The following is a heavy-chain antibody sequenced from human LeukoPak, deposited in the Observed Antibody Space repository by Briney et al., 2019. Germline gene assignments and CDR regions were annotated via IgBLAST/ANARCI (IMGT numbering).Heavy chain of an antibody. Sequence: PSETLSVTRSVSGGSIGSTSNYWGWIRQPPGKGLEWIGNIYYSGSTDYNPSLKSRVTISVDTSKNQFSLKLSSVTAADTAVYYCTRRGSSWDQDWFDPWGQGTLFTVSS. D-gene: IGHD1-26*01. J-gene: IGHJ5*02. CDR2: IYYSGST. V-gene: IGHV4-39*01. CDR1: GGSIGSTSNY. CDR3: TRRGSSWDQDWFDP.